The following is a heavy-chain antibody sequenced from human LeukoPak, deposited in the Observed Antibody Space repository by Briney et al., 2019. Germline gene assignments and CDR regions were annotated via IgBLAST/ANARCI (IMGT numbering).Heavy chain of an antibody. D-gene: IGHD3-10*01. V-gene: IGHV3-23*01. CDR1: GFTFSSYA. CDR3: AKLVSPSPKYYYGSGLPDY. CDR2: ISGSDGST. Sequence: GGSLRLSCAASGFTFSSYAMSWVRQAPGKGLDWVSAISGSDGSTFYSDSVKGRFTISRDNSKNTLCLQMNSLRAEDTAVYYCAKLVSPSPKYYYGSGLPDYWGQGTQVTVSS. J-gene: IGHJ4*02.